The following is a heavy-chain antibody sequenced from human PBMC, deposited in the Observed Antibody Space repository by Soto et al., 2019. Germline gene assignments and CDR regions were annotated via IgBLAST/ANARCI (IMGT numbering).Heavy chain of an antibody. Sequence: ASVKVSCKASGYTFTSYGISWVRQAPGQGLEWMGWISAYNGNTNYAQKLQGRVTMTTDTSTSTAYMELRSLRSDDTAVYYCAREVGAYCGGDCYSSDEPNRFDYWGQGTLVTVSS. D-gene: IGHD2-21*02. CDR3: AREVGAYCGGDCYSSDEPNRFDY. CDR2: ISAYNGNT. CDR1: GYTFTSYG. J-gene: IGHJ4*02. V-gene: IGHV1-18*01.